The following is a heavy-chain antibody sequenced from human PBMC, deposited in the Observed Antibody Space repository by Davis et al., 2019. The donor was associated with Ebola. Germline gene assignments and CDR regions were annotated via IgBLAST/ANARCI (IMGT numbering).Heavy chain of an antibody. CDR3: ARGPTRKGMPTDH. Sequence: SETLSLTCTVSGDSISRSYWRWLPQSPGPGLHWIGSISYSGNTNYNPPLKSRVTISEDTSKIQFSLKLTSVTAADTAVYYCARGPTRKGMPTDHWGQGTLVTVSS. CDR2: ISYSGNT. V-gene: IGHV4-59*12. CDR1: GDSISRSY. D-gene: IGHD2-2*01. J-gene: IGHJ4*02.